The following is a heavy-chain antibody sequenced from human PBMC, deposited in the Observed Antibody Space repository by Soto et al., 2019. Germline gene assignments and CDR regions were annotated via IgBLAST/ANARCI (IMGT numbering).Heavy chain of an antibody. CDR2: IYSSGNT. D-gene: IGHD3-22*01. Sequence: QVQLQESGPGLVKSSETLSLTCTVSGDYMTSYYWTWIRQSPGKGLEWIGYIYSSGNTNYNPSLKSRVTISVDTSNNQFSLKLTSMTAADSAVYYCARGGGWLPDLWGQGTLVTVST. V-gene: IGHV4-59*01. J-gene: IGHJ4*02. CDR1: GDYMTSYY. CDR3: ARGGGWLPDL.